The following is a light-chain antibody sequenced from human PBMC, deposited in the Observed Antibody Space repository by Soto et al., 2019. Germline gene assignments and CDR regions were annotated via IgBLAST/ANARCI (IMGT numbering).Light chain of an antibody. J-gene: IGKJ2*02. CDR2: DAS. V-gene: IGKV3-11*01. Sequence: EIVLTQSPATLSLSPGERATLSCRASQCVSSYLAWYQQKPGQAPRLLIYDASNRATGIPTRFSGSGSGTDFTLTISGLEPEDFAVYYCQQRSNLWTFGQGTKLEIK. CDR3: QQRSNLWT. CDR1: QCVSSY.